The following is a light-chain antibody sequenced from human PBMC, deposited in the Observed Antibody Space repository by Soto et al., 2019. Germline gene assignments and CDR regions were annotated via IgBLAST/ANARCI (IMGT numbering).Light chain of an antibody. CDR2: EDN. Sequence: QSVLTQPASVSGSPGQSITISCTGTSSDVGSYDLVSWYQQHPGKAPKLLIYEDNKRPSGVSNHFSGSKSGNTASLTISGLQAEDEADYHCRSYACSGTYVFGTGTKLTVL. J-gene: IGLJ1*01. V-gene: IGLV2-23*01. CDR1: SSDVGSYDL. CDR3: RSYACSGTYV.